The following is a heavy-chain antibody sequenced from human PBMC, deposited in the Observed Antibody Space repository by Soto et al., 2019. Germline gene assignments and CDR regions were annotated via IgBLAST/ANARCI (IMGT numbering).Heavy chain of an antibody. Sequence: EVQLVESGGGLVQPGRSLRLSCVASGFMFEDYAMHWVWQAPGQGLEWVSSIRWSSGGIDYADSVKGRFTISRDNAKNSLYLQMNSLKPDDTALYYCAKDDSYAIDYWGQGTLVIVSS. J-gene: IGHJ4*02. CDR1: GFMFEDYA. CDR3: AKDDSYAIDY. D-gene: IGHD2-2*01. CDR2: IRWSSGGI. V-gene: IGHV3-9*01.